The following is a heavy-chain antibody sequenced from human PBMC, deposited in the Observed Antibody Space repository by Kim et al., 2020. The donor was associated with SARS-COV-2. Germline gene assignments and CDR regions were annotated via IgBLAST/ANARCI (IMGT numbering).Heavy chain of an antibody. CDR2: INHSGST. Sequence: SETLSLTCAVYGGSFSGYYWSWIRQPPGKGLEWIGEINHSGSTNYNPSLKSRVTISVDTSKNQFSLKLSSVTAADTAVYYCARTMKWFGESSWGQGTLVTVSS. CDR3: ARTMKWFGESS. V-gene: IGHV4-34*01. CDR1: GGSFSGYY. J-gene: IGHJ4*02. D-gene: IGHD3-10*01.